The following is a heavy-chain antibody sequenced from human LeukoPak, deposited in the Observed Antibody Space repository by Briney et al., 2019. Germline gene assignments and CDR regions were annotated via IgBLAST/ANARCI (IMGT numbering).Heavy chain of an antibody. J-gene: IGHJ4*02. CDR1: GGSFSGYY. V-gene: IGHV4-34*01. Sequence: SETLSLTCAVYGGSFSGYYWSWIRQPPGKGLEWIGEINHSGSTNYNPSLKSRVTISVDTSKNQFSLKLSSVTAADTAVYYCARLSYGDYENWGQGTLVTVSS. CDR2: INHSGST. CDR3: ARLSYGDYEN. D-gene: IGHD4-17*01.